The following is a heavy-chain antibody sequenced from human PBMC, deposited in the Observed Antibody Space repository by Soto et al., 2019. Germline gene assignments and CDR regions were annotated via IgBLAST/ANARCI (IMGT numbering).Heavy chain of an antibody. D-gene: IGHD7-27*01. J-gene: IGHJ4*02. CDR1: GDSVSRGSYH. Sequence: SETLSLTCSASGDSVSRGSYHWSWTRQPPGKGLEWIGFKPYTGSPDYNPSLKSRVVISIDRSKNQFSLKLSSVTATDTAVYFCAKVGWGGDSWGQGTLVTVSS. CDR2: KPYTGSP. V-gene: IGHV4-61*01. CDR3: AKVGWGGDS.